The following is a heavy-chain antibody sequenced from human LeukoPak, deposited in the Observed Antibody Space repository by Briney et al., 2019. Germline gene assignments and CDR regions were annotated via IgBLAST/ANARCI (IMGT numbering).Heavy chain of an antibody. Sequence: GGSLRLSCAASGFTVSSNYMSWVRQAPGKGLEWVSVIYSGGSTYYADSVKGRFTISRDNSKNTLYLQMNSLRAEDTAVCYCAREATGGSYDYRGQGTLVTVSS. CDR2: IYSGGST. J-gene: IGHJ4*02. D-gene: IGHD3-16*01. V-gene: IGHV3-66*02. CDR3: AREATGGSYDY. CDR1: GFTVSSNY.